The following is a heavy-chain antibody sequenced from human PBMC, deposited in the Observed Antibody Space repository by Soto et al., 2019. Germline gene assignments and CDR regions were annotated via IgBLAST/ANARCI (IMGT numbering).Heavy chain of an antibody. J-gene: IGHJ6*03. D-gene: IGHD6-6*01. CDR2: IYSGGST. Sequence: GGSLRLSCAASGFTVSSNYMSWVRQAPGKGLEWVSVIYSGGSTYYADSVKGRFTISRPNSKNTLYLQMNSLRAEDTAVYYCARARGSSSLHLYYYYYMDVWGKGTTVTVSS. V-gene: IGHV3-53*04. CDR1: GFTVSSNY. CDR3: ARARGSSSLHLYYYYYMDV.